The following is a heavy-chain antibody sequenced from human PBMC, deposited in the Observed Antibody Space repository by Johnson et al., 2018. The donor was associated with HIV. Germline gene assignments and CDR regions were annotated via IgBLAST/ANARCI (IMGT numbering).Heavy chain of an antibody. CDR1: GISVSSYY. Sequence: VQLVESGGGLVQPGGSLRLSCAASGISVSSYYMSWVRQAPGKGLEWVSVISSGGSTSYPDSVKGRFTISRDDSKNTMYLQMNSLKAEDTAVYYCSLLQFLEWSPGVDIWGQGTMVTVSS. CDR3: SLLQFLEWSPGVDI. D-gene: IGHD3-3*01. V-gene: IGHV3-66*01. J-gene: IGHJ3*02. CDR2: ISSGGST.